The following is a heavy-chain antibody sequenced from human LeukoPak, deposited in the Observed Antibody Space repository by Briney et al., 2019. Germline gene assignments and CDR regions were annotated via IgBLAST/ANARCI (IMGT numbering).Heavy chain of an antibody. V-gene: IGHV3-30*18. D-gene: IGHD6-13*01. J-gene: IGHJ6*03. CDR2: ISYDGSNK. CDR3: AKDPKRSSSWSWGGDYYYYYMDV. CDR1: GFTFSSYG. Sequence: PGGSLRLSCAASGFTFSSYGMHWVRQAPGKGLEWVAVISYDGSNKYYADSVKGRFTISRDNSKNTLYLQMNSLRAEDTAVYYCAKDPKRSSSWSWGGDYYYYYMDVWGKGTTVTVSS.